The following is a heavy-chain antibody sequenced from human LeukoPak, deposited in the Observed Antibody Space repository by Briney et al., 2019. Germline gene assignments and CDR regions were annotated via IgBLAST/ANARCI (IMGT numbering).Heavy chain of an antibody. CDR1: GASISSYF. D-gene: IGHD3-16*01. J-gene: IGHJ3*01. Sequence: SETLSLTCTVSGASISSYFWSWIRQPAGKGLEWIGRINTSGSTNYNPSLKGRVTMSVDTSNNQFSLKLSSVTAADTAIYYCAKDDYWDAFDVWGQGTMVTVSS. CDR3: AKDDYWDAFDV. CDR2: INTSGST. V-gene: IGHV4-4*07.